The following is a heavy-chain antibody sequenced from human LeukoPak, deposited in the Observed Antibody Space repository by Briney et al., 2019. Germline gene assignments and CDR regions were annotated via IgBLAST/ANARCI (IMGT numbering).Heavy chain of an antibody. Sequence: GGSLRLSCVGSGFNFDEYAMHWVRQPPGKGLEWVSGISSNSDDIGYADSVKGRFTISRDSAKKSLYLQMNSLRAEDTALYYCAKDRYRTSSSCPIDYWGRGTLVTVSS. CDR1: GFNFDEYA. CDR2: ISSNSDDI. CDR3: AKDRYRTSSSCPIDY. J-gene: IGHJ4*02. V-gene: IGHV3-9*01. D-gene: IGHD2-2*01.